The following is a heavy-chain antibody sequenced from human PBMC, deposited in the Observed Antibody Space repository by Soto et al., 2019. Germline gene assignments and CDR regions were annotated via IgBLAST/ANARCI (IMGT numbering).Heavy chain of an antibody. CDR2: ISGSGGST. CDR3: AKSAIAVAGRGGKFDY. Sequence: GGSLRVSCAASAFTFSNYAMSWFRQAPGKGLEWVSAISGSGGSTYYADSVKGRFTISRDNSKNTLYLQMNSLRAEDTAVYYCAKSAIAVAGRGGKFDYWGQGTLVNVSS. CDR1: AFTFSNYA. D-gene: IGHD6-19*01. J-gene: IGHJ4*02. V-gene: IGHV3-23*01.